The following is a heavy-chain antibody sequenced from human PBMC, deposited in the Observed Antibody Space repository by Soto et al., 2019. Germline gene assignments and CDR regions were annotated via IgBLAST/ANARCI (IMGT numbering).Heavy chain of an antibody. V-gene: IGHV3-11*06. D-gene: IGHD3-10*01. J-gene: IGHJ4*02. Sequence: QVQLVESGGAWAKPGGSLRLSCAVSGFTFSDYFMTWIRQAPGKGLEWVSYIRSSDRFTNHADSVKGRFTISRDNANNSLSLEMSDLRAEDTAVYFCVRVGHDGSYFDYWGQGTLVTVSS. CDR2: IRSSDRFT. CDR3: VRVGHDGSYFDY. CDR1: GFTFSDYF.